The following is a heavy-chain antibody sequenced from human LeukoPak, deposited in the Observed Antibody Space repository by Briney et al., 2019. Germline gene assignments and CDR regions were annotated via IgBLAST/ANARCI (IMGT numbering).Heavy chain of an antibody. V-gene: IGHV5-10-1*01. J-gene: IGHJ4*02. Sequence: GESLRISCKGSGYSFTSYRISWVRQIRGKGLEWMGRIDPSDSYTNYSPSFQGHVTMSADKSINTAYLQWSSLKASDTAMYYCARLAARPLHFGRWGQGTLVTVSS. D-gene: IGHD6-6*01. CDR2: IDPSDSYT. CDR3: ARLAARPLHFGR. CDR1: GYSFTSYR.